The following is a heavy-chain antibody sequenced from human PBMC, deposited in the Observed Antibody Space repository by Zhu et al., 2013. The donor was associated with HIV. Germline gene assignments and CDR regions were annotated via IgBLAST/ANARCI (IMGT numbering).Heavy chain of an antibody. CDR3: ARGLGSGSYSSAEYFQH. D-gene: IGHD3-10*01. CDR1: GYTLTEVA. CDR2: FDPEEGET. Sequence: QAQLVQSGAEVKKPGASVRVSCKVSGYTLTEVAMHWVRQTHEKGLEWMGGFDPEEGETIYAQKFQDRVTMTRDTSTKSALMELSSLASDDTAVYFCARGLGSGSYSSAEYFQHWGQGTLVTVSS. J-gene: IGHJ1*01. V-gene: IGHV1-24*01.